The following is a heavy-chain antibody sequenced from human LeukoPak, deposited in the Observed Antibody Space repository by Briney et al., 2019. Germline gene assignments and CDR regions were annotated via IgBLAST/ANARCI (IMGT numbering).Heavy chain of an antibody. CDR1: GGTFSSYA. J-gene: IGHJ3*02. V-gene: IGHV1-69*06. D-gene: IGHD1-1*01. Sequence: GASVKVSCKASGGTFSSYAISWVRQAPGQGLEWMGGIIPIFGTANYAQKFQGRVTITADKSTSTAYMELSSLRSEDTAVYYCARVFLGTTGTTAAFDIWGQGTMVTVSS. CDR3: ARVFLGTTGTTAAFDI. CDR2: IIPIFGTA.